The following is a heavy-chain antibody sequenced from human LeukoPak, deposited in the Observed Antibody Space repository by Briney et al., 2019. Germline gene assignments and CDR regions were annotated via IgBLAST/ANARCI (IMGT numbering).Heavy chain of an antibody. CDR3: AKDNSGSSTGGYYFDS. CDR1: GFTFSSYG. D-gene: IGHD1-26*01. CDR2: ISYDGINK. Sequence: PGRSLILSCAASGFTFSSYGMHWVRQAPGKGLEWVAVISYDGINKYYADSVKGRFTISRDNSKNTLYLQMNSLRAEDTAVYYCAKDNSGSSTGGYYFDSWGQGTLVTVSS. V-gene: IGHV3-30*18. J-gene: IGHJ4*02.